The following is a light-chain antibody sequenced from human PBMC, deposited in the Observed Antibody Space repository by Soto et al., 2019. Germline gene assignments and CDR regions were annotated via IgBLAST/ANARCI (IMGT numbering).Light chain of an antibody. CDR1: QSISTY. V-gene: IGKV1-39*01. CDR2: TTS. J-gene: IGKJ5*01. CDR3: QQGYDTPIT. Sequence: DIQMTQSPSSLSASVGDRFTITCRSSQSISTYLNWYQQKPGKAPNLLIYTTSNLESGVPSRFSGSGSGTDFTLTINSLQPEDFATYFCQQGYDTPITFGQGTRLEIK.